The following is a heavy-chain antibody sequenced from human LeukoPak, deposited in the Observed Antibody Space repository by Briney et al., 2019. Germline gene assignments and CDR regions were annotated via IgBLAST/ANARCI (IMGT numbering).Heavy chain of an antibody. CDR1: GGSISSSSYY. D-gene: IGHD2-2*02. CDR2: IYYSGST. CDR3: AREWSYYCSSTSCYIMSYYYYYMDV. Sequence: SETLSLTCTVSGGSISSSSYYWGWIRQPPGKGLEWIGSIYYSGSTYYNPSLKSRVTISVDTSKNQFSLKLSSVTAVDTAVYYCAREWSYYCSSTSCYIMSYYYYYMDVWGKGTTVTVSS. J-gene: IGHJ6*03. V-gene: IGHV4-39*07.